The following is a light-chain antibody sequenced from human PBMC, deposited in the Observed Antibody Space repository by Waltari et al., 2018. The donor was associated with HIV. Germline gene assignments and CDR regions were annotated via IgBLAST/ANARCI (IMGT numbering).Light chain of an antibody. CDR2: GAS. J-gene: IGKJ1*01. CDR3: QQYGNSPWT. V-gene: IGKV3-20*01. Sequence: EIVLTQSPGTLSLSPGERATLSCRASESIKSNYLAWYQHKPGQSPRIILYGASSRASGIPDRFTGSGSETDFTLTVYRLEPEDFAVYYCQQYGNSPWTFGQGTKVE. CDR1: ESIKSNY.